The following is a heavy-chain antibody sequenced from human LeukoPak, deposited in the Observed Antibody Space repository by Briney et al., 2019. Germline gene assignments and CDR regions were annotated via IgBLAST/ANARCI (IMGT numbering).Heavy chain of an antibody. J-gene: IGHJ4*02. V-gene: IGHV3-21*01. Sequence: GGSLRLSCAASGFIFSSYAMNWVRQAPGKGLEWVSSISSSSSYIYYADSVKGRFTISRDNAKNSLYLQMNSLRAEDTAVYYCARDGEMGYQLLTAYYFDYWGQGTLVTVSS. CDR2: ISSSSSYI. D-gene: IGHD2-2*01. CDR1: GFIFSSYA. CDR3: ARDGEMGYQLLTAYYFDY.